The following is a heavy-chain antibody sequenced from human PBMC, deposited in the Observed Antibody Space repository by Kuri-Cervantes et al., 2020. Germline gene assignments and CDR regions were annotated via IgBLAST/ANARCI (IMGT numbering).Heavy chain of an antibody. V-gene: IGHV1-3*01. D-gene: IGHD6-13*01. CDR1: GYTFTSYS. CDR3: ARGSSWYGTSIWYFDL. Sequence: ASVKVSFKASGYTFTSYSMHWVRQAPGQRLEWMGWINAGNGNTKYSQKFQGRVTITRDTSTSTAYMELHSLRTEDTAVYYCARGSSWYGTSIWYFDLWGRGTLVTVSS. CDR2: INAGNGNT. J-gene: IGHJ2*01.